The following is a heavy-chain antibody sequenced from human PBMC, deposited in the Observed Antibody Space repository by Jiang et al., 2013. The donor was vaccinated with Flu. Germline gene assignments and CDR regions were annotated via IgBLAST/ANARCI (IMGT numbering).Heavy chain of an antibody. V-gene: IGHV3-30*03. CDR3: ARDVGDGYFNRDLGYSYSGMDV. Sequence: VESGEAWSSLAVPSDSPVLASGFSFSSHAVHWVRQAPGKGLEWVAAISYDGTHKHFGDSVKGRFTISRDNSKNTVFLQMNSLRAEDTAVYYCARDVGDGYFNRDLGYSYSGMDVWGQGTTVTVSS. D-gene: IGHD5-24*01. CDR1: GFSFSSHA. J-gene: IGHJ6*02. CDR2: ISYDGTHK.